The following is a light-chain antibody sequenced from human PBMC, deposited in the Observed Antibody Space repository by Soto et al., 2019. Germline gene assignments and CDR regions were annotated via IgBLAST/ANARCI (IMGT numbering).Light chain of an antibody. CDR1: QSLNSW. J-gene: IGKJ4*01. V-gene: IGKV1-5*03. Sequence: DIQMTQSPSTLSASIGDRVTITCRASQSLNSWLAWYQQKPGKAPKLLIYKASNLESGVPSRFSGSGSGTEFTLTISSLQHDDYATYCCELYIDYFTFGGGTTVEIK. CDR2: KAS. CDR3: ELYIDYFT.